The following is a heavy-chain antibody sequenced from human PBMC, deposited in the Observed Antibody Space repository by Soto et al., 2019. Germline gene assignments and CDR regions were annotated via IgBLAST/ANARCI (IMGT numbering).Heavy chain of an antibody. Sequence: QVQLVQSGAEVKKPGASVKVSCKASGYTFTSYGISWVRQAPGQGLEWMGWISAYNGNTNYAQKLQGRVTMTTDTSTSTASMELRSLRSDDTAVYYCAREIRYYGSGSRMDVWGQGTTVTVSS. D-gene: IGHD3-10*01. CDR2: ISAYNGNT. V-gene: IGHV1-18*01. CDR1: GYTFTSYG. CDR3: AREIRYYGSGSRMDV. J-gene: IGHJ6*02.